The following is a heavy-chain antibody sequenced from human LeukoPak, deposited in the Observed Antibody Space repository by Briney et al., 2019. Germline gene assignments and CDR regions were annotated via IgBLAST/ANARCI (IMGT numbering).Heavy chain of an antibody. CDR2: IVASSGST. Sequence: PGGSLRLSCAASGFSISNSAMSWVRQAPGKGLEWVSLIVASSGSTFYADSVKGRFTISRDSSKNTLYLQMISLRAEDMAVYYCAKGAYDYIEMGYFDYWGQGTLVTVSS. CDR3: AKGAYDYIEMGYFDY. CDR1: GFSISNSA. D-gene: IGHD5-12*01. J-gene: IGHJ4*02. V-gene: IGHV3-23*01.